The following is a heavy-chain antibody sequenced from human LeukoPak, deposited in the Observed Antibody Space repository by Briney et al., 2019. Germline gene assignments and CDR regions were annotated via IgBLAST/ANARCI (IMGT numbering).Heavy chain of an antibody. J-gene: IGHJ3*02. Sequence: SETLSLTCTVSGASISSHYWSWIRQPPGKGLEWIGFIYYSGSTNYNPSLKSRVTISVDTSKNQLSLKLSSVTAADTAVYYCARDRVVGATKRSYDIWGQGTMVTVSS. CDR3: ARDRVVGATKRSYDI. CDR2: IYYSGST. V-gene: IGHV4-59*11. CDR1: GASISSHY. D-gene: IGHD1-26*01.